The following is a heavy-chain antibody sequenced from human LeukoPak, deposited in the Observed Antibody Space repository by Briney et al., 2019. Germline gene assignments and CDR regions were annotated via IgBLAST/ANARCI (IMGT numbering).Heavy chain of an antibody. CDR3: AREGELDGYYYYGMDV. CDR1: GYTFTSYG. V-gene: IGHV1-18*01. CDR2: ISAYNGNT. D-gene: IGHD3-16*01. Sequence: ASVKVSCKASGYTFTSYGISWVRQAPGQGGEGMGWISAYNGNTSYAQKLQGRVTMTTDTSQSTAYMELRSLRSDDTAVYYCAREGELDGYYYYGMDVWGQGTTVTVSS. J-gene: IGHJ6*02.